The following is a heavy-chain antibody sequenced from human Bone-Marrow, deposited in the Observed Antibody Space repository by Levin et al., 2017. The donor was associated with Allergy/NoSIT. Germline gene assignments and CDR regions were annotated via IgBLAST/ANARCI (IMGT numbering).Heavy chain of an antibody. CDR2: ISSSGATT. V-gene: IGHV3-23*01. D-gene: IGHD1-1*01. CDR3: AKDGWNY. Sequence: GGSLRLSCTASGIIFSNYAMTWVRQAPGKGLEWVSAISSSGATTYYADSVKGRFTVSRDNSKNTLYLQLSSLRAEDTALYYCAKDGWNYWGQGTLVTVSS. CDR1: GIIFSNYA. J-gene: IGHJ4*02.